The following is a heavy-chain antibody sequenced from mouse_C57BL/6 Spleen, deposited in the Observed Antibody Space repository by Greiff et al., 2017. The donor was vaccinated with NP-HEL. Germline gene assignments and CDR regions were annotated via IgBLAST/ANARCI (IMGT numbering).Heavy chain of an antibody. CDR1: GYAFSSYW. CDR3: ARSLPGVYYAMDY. J-gene: IGHJ4*01. V-gene: IGHV1-80*01. CDR2: IYPGDGDT. D-gene: IGHD2-10*01. Sequence: VQLQQSGAELVKPGASVKISCKASGYAFSSYWMNWVKQRPGKGLEWIGQIYPGDGDTNYNGKFKGKATLTADKSSSTAYMQLSSLTSEDSAVDFCARSLPGVYYAMDYWGQGTSGTVSS.